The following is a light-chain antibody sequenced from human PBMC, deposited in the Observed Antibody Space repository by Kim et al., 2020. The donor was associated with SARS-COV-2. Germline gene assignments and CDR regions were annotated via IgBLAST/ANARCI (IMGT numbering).Light chain of an antibody. Sequence: IVLMQSPDTLSSSPGDTATLSCRASQSVPSRSLAWYHHKPGQAPRLLIYGASNRAAAIPDRLSGSGSGTDFTLTISTLDPEDSGMYYCQQYGVLPRTFGHGTKVDIK. J-gene: IGKJ1*01. CDR1: QSVPSRS. CDR3: QQYGVLPRT. CDR2: GAS. V-gene: IGKV3-20*01.